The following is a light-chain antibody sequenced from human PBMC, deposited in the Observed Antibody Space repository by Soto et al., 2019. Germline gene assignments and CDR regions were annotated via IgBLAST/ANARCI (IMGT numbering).Light chain of an antibody. CDR1: QSLVYSDGNTY. V-gene: IGKV2-30*01. CDR3: LESIRWPWT. J-gene: IGKJ1*01. Sequence: DVVVTQSPLSLSVTLGQPASISCRSSQSLVYSDGNTYLNWFHQRPGQSPRRLNYYVSNRDSGVPDRCRGSASGTDFALRISRVEDEDVGVYYCLESIRWPWTFGQGTKVEIK. CDR2: YVS.